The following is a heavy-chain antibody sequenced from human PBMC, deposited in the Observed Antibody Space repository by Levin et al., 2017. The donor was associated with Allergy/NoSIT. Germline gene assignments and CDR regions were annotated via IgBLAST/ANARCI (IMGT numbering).Heavy chain of an antibody. CDR1: GGTFSSYT. CDR2: IIPILGIA. J-gene: IGHJ6*02. V-gene: IGHV1-69*04. CDR3: ARDGEYCSSTSCRFYYYYGMDV. Sequence: ASVKVSCKASGGTFSSYTISWVRQAPGQGLEWMGRIIPILGIANYAQKFQGRVTITADKSTSTAYMELSSLRSEDTAVYYCARDGEYCSSTSCRFYYYYGMDVWGQGTTVTVSS. D-gene: IGHD2-2*01.